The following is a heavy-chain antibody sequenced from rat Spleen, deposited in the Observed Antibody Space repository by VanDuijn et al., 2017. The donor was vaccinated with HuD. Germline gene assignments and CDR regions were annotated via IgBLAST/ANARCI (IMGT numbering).Heavy chain of an antibody. V-gene: IGHV5-27*01. Sequence: EVQLVESGGGSVQPGRSMKLSCVASGFTFSNYGMAWVRQAPKKGLEWVTYINSDGGGTYYRVSVKGRFTISRDDAKNTLYLQMDSLRSEDTATYYCTTGTFWGQGVMVTVSS. CDR3: TTGTF. CDR1: GFTFSNYG. CDR2: INSDGGGT. J-gene: IGHJ2*01.